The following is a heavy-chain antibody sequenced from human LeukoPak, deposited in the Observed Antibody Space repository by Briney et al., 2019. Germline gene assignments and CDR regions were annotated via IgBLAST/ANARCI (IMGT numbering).Heavy chain of an antibody. Sequence: PSETLSLTCTVFGGSISGYYWTWIRQPPGKGLEWIGQIHYSGKADYNPSLSSRVTISVDTSKNQMSLKLNSLTAADTAMYYCARFGLYYDMDVWGQGTMVTVSS. CDR2: IHYSGKA. J-gene: IGHJ6*02. CDR1: GGSISGYY. D-gene: IGHD3/OR15-3a*01. CDR3: ARFGLYYDMDV. V-gene: IGHV4-59*01.